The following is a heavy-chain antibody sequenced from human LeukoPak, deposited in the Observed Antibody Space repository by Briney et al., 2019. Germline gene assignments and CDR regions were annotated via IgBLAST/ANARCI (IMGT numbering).Heavy chain of an antibody. J-gene: IGHJ4*02. CDR2: IYSGGST. CDR3: ARATIFGTG. CDR1: GFTVSSNY. Sequence: SGGSLRLSCAASGFTVSSNYMSWVCQAPGKGLEWGSVIYSGGSTYYADSVKGRFTISRDNSKNTLYLQMNSLRAEDTAVYYCARATIFGTGGGQGTLVTVSS. D-gene: IGHD3-3*01. V-gene: IGHV3-66*02.